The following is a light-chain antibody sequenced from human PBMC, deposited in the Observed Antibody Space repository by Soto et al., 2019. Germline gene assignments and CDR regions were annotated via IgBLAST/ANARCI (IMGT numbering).Light chain of an antibody. J-gene: IGKJ4*01. CDR3: HQYGISP. Sequence: EIVLTQSPGSLSWSRGPISTLSFRASQSVSSNYLAWYQQKPGQAPRLLIYGASSRATGIPDRFSGSGSGTEFTLTISRLEPEDFAVYYCHQYGISPFGGGTKVDI. CDR2: GAS. V-gene: IGKV3-20*01. CDR1: QSVSSNY.